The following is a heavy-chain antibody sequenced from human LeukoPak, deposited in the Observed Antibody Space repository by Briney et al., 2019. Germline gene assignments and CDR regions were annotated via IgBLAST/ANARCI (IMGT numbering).Heavy chain of an antibody. Sequence: RHGGSLRLSCAHLGPTFSSFTLSSVRHAPGQRLERVSATTGSGCSTYYADSVEGRFTISRDNSKNTLYLQMNSLSAEDTAVYYCAKDGGSRSYSAFDIWGQGTMVTVSS. V-gene: IGHV3-23*01. CDR3: AKDGGSRSYSAFDI. CDR2: TTGSGCST. J-gene: IGHJ3*02. D-gene: IGHD3-10*01. CDR1: GPTFSSFT.